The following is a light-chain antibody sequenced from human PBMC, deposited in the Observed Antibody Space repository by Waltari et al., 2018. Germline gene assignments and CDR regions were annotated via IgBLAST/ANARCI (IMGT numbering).Light chain of an antibody. CDR1: QSVSFLSREKNF. J-gene: IGKJ3*01. Sequence: DIVLTQSPASLSVSLGERATITCTSSQSVSFLSREKNFLAWYQQKSRQTPKLLIYWAGVRESGVPERFSGSGSGTNFTLTISSLQAEDAAVYYCQQYSTSPFTFGPGTTVEI. V-gene: IGKV4-1*01. CDR3: QQYSTSPFT. CDR2: WAG.